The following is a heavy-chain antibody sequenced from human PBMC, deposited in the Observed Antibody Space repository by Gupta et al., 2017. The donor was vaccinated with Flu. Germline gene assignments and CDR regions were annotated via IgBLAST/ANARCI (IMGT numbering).Heavy chain of an antibody. Sequence: QVQLVESGGGLVKPGGSLRLSCAASGFTFSDYYMSWIRQAPGKGLEGVSYISSGGSNTYYADSVKGRFTISRDNGKNSLYLQMNNLRAEDTAVYYCSSRVQYYSETSDYHFWGQGTLVTVSA. CDR3: SSRVQYYSETSDYHF. CDR1: GFTFSDYY. J-gene: IGHJ4*02. CDR2: ISSGGSNT. V-gene: IGHV3-11*01. D-gene: IGHD3-22*01.